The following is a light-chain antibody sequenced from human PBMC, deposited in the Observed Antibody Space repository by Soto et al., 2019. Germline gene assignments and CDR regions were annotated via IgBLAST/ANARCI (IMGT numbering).Light chain of an antibody. V-gene: IGKV3-15*01. J-gene: IGKJ4*01. CDR1: QSVSSS. CDR2: GAS. Sequence: EIVMTQSPASLSVSPGERVTLSCRASQSVSSSLAWYQQNPGQAPRLLIYGASTRATGIPDRVSGSGSGTEFTLTIASLQPEEFAIYYCQQYNSWPLLTFGGGTKVEIK. CDR3: QQYNSWPLLT.